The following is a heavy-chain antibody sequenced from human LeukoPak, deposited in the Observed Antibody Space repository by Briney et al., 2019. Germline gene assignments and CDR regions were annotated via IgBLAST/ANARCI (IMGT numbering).Heavy chain of an antibody. Sequence: SETLSLTCTVSGGSISSGSYYWSWIRQPAGKGLEWIGRIYTSGSTNYYPSLKSRVTISVDTSKNQFSLKLSSVTAADTAVYYCARVPLRRYSSGWYAFDIWGQGTMVTVSS. CDR2: IYTSGST. CDR1: GGSISSGSYY. D-gene: IGHD6-19*01. V-gene: IGHV4-61*02. J-gene: IGHJ3*02. CDR3: ARVPLRRYSSGWYAFDI.